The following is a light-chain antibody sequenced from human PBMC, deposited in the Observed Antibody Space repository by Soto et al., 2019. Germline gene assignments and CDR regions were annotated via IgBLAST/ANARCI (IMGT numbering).Light chain of an antibody. V-gene: IGLV1-44*01. Sequence: QSVLTQPPSVSGTPGQRVTISCSGGSSNMGSNTVNWFQQIPGTAPKLLIARNTQRPSGVPDRFSGSKSGTSASLAISGLQSEDEADYYCAAWDDGVSAYIFATPTKLTVL. J-gene: IGLJ1*01. CDR2: RNT. CDR3: AAWDDGVSAYI. CDR1: SSNMGSNT.